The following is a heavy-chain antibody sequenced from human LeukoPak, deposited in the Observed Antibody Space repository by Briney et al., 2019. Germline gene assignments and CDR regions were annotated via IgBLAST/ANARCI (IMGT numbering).Heavy chain of an antibody. V-gene: IGHV4-4*07. J-gene: IGHJ4*02. CDR3: ARGPDYSDSSGYFKY. CDR1: GGSISGYY. D-gene: IGHD3-22*01. CDR2: IYTSGST. Sequence: SETLSLTCTVSGGSISGYYWSWIRQPAGKGLEWMGRIYTSGSTNYNPSLRSRVSISVDKSKNQFSLILSSLTAANTAVYYCARGPDYSDSSGYFKYWGQGTLVTVSS.